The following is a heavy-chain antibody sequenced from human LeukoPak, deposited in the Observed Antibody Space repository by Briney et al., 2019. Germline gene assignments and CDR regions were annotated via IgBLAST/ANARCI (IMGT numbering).Heavy chain of an antibody. CDR1: GGSISSSSYY. V-gene: IGHV4-39*07. D-gene: IGHD7-27*01. CDR2: IYYSGST. J-gene: IGHJ4*02. CDR3: ARVLGTNSLAPDLDY. Sequence: PSETLSLTCTVSGGSISSSSYYWGWIRQPPGKGLEWIGSIYYSGSTYYNPSLKSRVTISVDTSKNQFSLKLSSVTAADTAVYYCARVLGTNSLAPDLDYWGQGTLVTVSS.